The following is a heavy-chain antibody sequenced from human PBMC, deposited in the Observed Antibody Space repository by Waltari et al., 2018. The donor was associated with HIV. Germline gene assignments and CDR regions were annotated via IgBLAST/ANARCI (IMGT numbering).Heavy chain of an antibody. D-gene: IGHD6-13*01. J-gene: IGHJ6*02. CDR2: IGGTGDHT. CDR1: GFSFVTYA. CDR3: ARHSSSHPYYYAMDV. V-gene: IGHV3-23*01. Sequence: EVQLLESGGGLVQPGQSLRISCTVSGFSFVTYAMSWVRQAPGKGLEWVSAIGGTGDHTFYADSVKGRFTISRDNSKRTLYLQMNSLRAEDTALYYCARHSSSHPYYYAMDVWGQGTTVTVSS.